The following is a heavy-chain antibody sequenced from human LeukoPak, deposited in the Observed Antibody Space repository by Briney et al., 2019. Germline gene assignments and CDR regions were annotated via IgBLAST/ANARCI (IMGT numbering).Heavy chain of an antibody. CDR1: GGSISSSSYY. D-gene: IGHD3-3*01. CDR3: ARARHYYDFWSGYILDY. CDR2: IYYSGST. V-gene: IGHV4-39*07. Sequence: SETLSLTCTVSGGSISSSSYYWGWIRQPPGKGLEWIGSIYYSGSTYYNPSLKSRVTISVDTSKNQFSLKLGSVTAADTAVYYCARARHYYDFWSGYILDYWGQGTLVTVSS. J-gene: IGHJ4*02.